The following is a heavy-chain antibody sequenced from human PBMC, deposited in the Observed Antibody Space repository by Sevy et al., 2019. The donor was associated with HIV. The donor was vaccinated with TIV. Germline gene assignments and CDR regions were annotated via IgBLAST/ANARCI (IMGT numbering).Heavy chain of an antibody. V-gene: IGHV3-74*01. CDR1: GFTFTNYW. Sequence: GGSLRLSCAASGFTFTNYWMYWVRQVPGKGLVWVSRINSDGSTTDYADSVKGRFTISRDNAKNTLDLQMSSLRAEDKAVYYCARGIRDYWGQGTLVTVSS. CDR3: ARGIRDY. J-gene: IGHJ4*02. CDR2: INSDGSTT.